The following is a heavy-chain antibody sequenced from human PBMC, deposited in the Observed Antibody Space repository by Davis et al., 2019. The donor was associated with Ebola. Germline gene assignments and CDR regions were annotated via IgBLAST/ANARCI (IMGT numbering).Heavy chain of an antibody. J-gene: IGHJ5*02. Sequence: GGSLRLSCAASGFTFSSYSMTWVRQAPGKGLEWVSVIGSGGGDIQYADFVKGRFTISRDNSKNTLYLQMNSLRAEDTAIYYCAKYITTSPSRYFDPWGQGTLVTVSS. CDR2: IGSGGGDI. CDR3: AKYITTSPSRYFDP. CDR1: GFTFSSYS. V-gene: IGHV3-23*01. D-gene: IGHD3-3*01.